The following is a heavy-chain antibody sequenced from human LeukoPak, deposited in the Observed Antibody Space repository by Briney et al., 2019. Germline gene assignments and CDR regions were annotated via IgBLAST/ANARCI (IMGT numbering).Heavy chain of an antibody. D-gene: IGHD3-22*01. V-gene: IGHV4-34*01. Sequence: SETLSLTCAVYGGSFSDYYWSWIRQPPGKGLEWIGEINHSGSTNYNPSLESRVTISVDTSKNQFSPKLSSVTAADTAMYYCARPSFYDSSGYYLPYWGQGTLVTVSS. J-gene: IGHJ4*02. CDR2: INHSGST. CDR1: GGSFSDYY. CDR3: ARPSFYDSSGYYLPY.